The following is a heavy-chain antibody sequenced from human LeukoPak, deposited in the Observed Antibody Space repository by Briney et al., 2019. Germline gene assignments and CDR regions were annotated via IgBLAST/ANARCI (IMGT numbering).Heavy chain of an antibody. J-gene: IGHJ6*02. CDR2: INAGNGNT. D-gene: IGHD2-2*01. CDR3: AGEPPSSRYFYYYGVDV. Sequence: GASVEVSCKASGYTFTTYTMHWVRQAPGQGLEWMGWINAGNGNTKYSQKFQGRVTITRDTSASTAYMELSSLRSEDTAVYYCAGEPPSSRYFYYYGVDVWGQGTTVTVSS. CDR1: GYTFTTYT. V-gene: IGHV1-3*01.